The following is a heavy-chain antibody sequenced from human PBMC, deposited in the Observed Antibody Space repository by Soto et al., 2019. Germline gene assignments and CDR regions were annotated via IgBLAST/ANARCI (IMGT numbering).Heavy chain of an antibody. Sequence: SETLSLTCNVSGGSVSRVSYYWSWIRQSPGKGLEWIGYVYYSGSTNYNPPLKSRVTISVDTPKNQFSLKLRSVTAADTAVYYCAASISIFGVVPFWGQGTLVTVSS. CDR2: VYYSGST. V-gene: IGHV4-61*01. CDR1: GGSVSRVSYY. D-gene: IGHD3-3*01. J-gene: IGHJ4*02. CDR3: AASISIFGVVPF.